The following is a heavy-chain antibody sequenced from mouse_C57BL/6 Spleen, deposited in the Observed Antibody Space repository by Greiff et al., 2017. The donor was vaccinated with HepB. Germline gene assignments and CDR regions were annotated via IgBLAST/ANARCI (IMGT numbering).Heavy chain of an antibody. Sequence: VQLQQSGAELVRPGASVKLSCKASGYTFTDYYINWVKQRPGQGLEWIARIYPGSGSTYYNEKFKGKATLTAEKSSSTAYMQLSSLTSEDSAVYFCARGRGYFDYWGQGTTLTVSS. V-gene: IGHV1-76*01. CDR2: IYPGSGST. J-gene: IGHJ2*01. CDR1: GYTFTDYY. CDR3: ARGRGYFDY.